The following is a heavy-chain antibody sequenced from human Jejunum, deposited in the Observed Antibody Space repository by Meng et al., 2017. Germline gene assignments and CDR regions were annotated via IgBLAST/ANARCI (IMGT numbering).Heavy chain of an antibody. D-gene: IGHD3-9*01. Sequence: LRLSCTVSGASISSYFWSWIPQPPGRGLEWMGYIYNSGSTNYNPSLKSRVTISVDTSKNQSSLKLSSVTAADTAIYYCARGLTGYFAHTDYWGQGTLVTVSS. V-gene: IGHV4-59*01. J-gene: IGHJ4*02. CDR1: GASISSYF. CDR2: IYNSGST. CDR3: ARGLTGYFAHTDY.